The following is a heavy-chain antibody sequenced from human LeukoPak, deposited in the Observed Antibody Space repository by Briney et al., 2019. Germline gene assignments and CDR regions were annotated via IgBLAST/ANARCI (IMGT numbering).Heavy chain of an antibody. Sequence: PGGSLRLXCVASGFTFTSHWMSWVRQAPGKGLEWVANISQDGTEKHYVDSVKGRFTISRDNAKNSQFLQMNSLRAEDTAVYYCVRDQLDPWGQGTLVTVSS. CDR3: VRDQLDP. CDR2: ISQDGTEK. J-gene: IGHJ5*02. CDR1: GFTFTSHW. V-gene: IGHV3-7*01.